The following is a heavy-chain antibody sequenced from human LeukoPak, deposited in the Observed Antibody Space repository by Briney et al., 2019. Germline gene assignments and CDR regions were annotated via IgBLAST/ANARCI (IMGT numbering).Heavy chain of an antibody. Sequence: SGTLSLTCAVYGGSFSGYYWSWIRQPPGKGLEWIGEINHSGSTNYNPSLKSRVTISVDTSKNQFSLKLSSVTAADTAVYYCATGPKAAADYWGQGTLVTVSS. D-gene: IGHD6-13*01. CDR1: GGSFSGYY. CDR3: ATGPKAAADY. V-gene: IGHV4-34*01. CDR2: INHSGST. J-gene: IGHJ4*02.